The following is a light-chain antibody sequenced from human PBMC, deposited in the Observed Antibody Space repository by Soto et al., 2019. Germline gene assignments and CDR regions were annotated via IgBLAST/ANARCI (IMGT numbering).Light chain of an antibody. CDR2: GAS. V-gene: IGKV3-20*01. J-gene: IGKJ1*01. CDR3: QQYGSSRGT. CDR1: QTVRNNY. Sequence: EVVLTQSPGTLSLSPGERATLSCRASQTVRNNYLAWYQQKPGQAPRLLIYGASSRAAGIPDRFSGSGSGTDFTLTISRLEPEDFAVYYCQQYGSSRGTFGQGTKVDIK.